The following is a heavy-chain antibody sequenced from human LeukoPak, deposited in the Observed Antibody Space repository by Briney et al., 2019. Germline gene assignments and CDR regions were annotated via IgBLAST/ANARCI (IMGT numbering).Heavy chain of an antibody. D-gene: IGHD2-2*01. J-gene: IGHJ5*02. CDR1: GYTFTDYY. Sequence: GASVKVSCKASGYTFTDYYIHWVRQAPGQGLEWMGWINPKSGGTNFAQKFQGRVTMTRDTSISTAYMELSGLSSDDTALYYCATYYCSSTTCTPIDPWGQGTLVTVSS. V-gene: IGHV1-2*02. CDR3: ATYYCSSTTCTPIDP. CDR2: INPKSGGT.